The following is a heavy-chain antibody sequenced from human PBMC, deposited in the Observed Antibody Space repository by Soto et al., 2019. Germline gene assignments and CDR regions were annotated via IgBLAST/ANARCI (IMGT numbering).Heavy chain of an antibody. J-gene: IGHJ6*02. Sequence: PGGSLRLSCAASGFTFSSYGMHWVRQAPGKWPEWVAVISYDGSNKYYADSVKGRFAISRDNSKNTLYLQMNSLRAEDTAVYYCAGGYDFWSGYLPHYYYYYGMDVWGQGXTVTVYS. D-gene: IGHD3-3*01. V-gene: IGHV3-30*03. CDR3: AGGYDFWSGYLPHYYYYYGMDV. CDR2: ISYDGSNK. CDR1: GFTFSSYG.